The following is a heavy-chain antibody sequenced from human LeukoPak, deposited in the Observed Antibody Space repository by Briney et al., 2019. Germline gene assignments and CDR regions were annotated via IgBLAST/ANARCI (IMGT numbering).Heavy chain of an antibody. V-gene: IGHV4-39*07. Sequence: SETLSLTCTVSGGSISSSSYYWGWIRQPPGKGLEWIGGIYYSGSTYYNPSLKSRVTISVDTSKNQFSLKLSSVTAADTAVYYCARDRFNYYDSSGHHATFDYWGQGTLVTVSS. CDR1: GGSISSSSYY. CDR2: IYYSGST. CDR3: ARDRFNYYDSSGHHATFDY. J-gene: IGHJ4*02. D-gene: IGHD3-22*01.